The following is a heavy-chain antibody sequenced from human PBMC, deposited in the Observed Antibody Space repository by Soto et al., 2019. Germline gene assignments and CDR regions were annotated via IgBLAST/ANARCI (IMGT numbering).Heavy chain of an antibody. CDR3: ARDGYGDYGY. CDR2: ISTYNGNT. D-gene: IGHD4-17*01. V-gene: IGHV1-18*01. J-gene: IGHJ4*02. CDR1: GYTFTSNG. Sequence: QVQLVQSGAEVKKPGTSVKVSCKASGYTFTSNGISWVRQAPGQGLEWMGWISTYNGNTNYAQKLQGRVTMTRNTPTSVAYMELRVLRSDDTAVYYCARDGYGDYGYWGQGSLVTVSS.